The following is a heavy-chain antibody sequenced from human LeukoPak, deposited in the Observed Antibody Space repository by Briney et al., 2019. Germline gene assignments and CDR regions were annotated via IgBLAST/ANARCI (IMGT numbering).Heavy chain of an antibody. CDR3: ASLGLSLTPLDY. CDR2: IRYDGSNK. J-gene: IGHJ4*02. V-gene: IGHV3-30*02. CDR1: GFTFSSYG. Sequence: GGSLRLSCAASGFTFSSYGMHWVRQAPGKGLEWVAFIRYDGSNKYYADSVKGRFTISRDNSKNTLYLQMNSLRAEDTAVYYCASLGLSLTPLDYWGQGTLVTASS. D-gene: IGHD3-16*02.